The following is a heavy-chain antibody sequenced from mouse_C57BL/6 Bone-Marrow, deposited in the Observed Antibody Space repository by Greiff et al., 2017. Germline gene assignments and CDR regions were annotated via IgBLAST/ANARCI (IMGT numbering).Heavy chain of an antibody. CDR1: GYTFTSYW. CDR2: IHPNSGST. D-gene: IGHD1-1*01. CDR3: ARYNGSGCEFAY. J-gene: IGHJ3*01. Sequence: VQLQQPGAELVKPGASVKLSCKASGYTFTSYWMHWVKQRPGQGLEWIGMIHPNSGSTNYNEKFKSKATLTVDKSSSTAYMQLSSLTSEDSAVYYCARYNGSGCEFAYWGRGTLVTVSA. V-gene: IGHV1-64*01.